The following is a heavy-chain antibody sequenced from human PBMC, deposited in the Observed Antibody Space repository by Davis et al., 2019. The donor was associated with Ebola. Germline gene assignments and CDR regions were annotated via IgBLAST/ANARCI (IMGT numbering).Heavy chain of an antibody. CDR2: INPNSGGT. J-gene: IGHJ4*02. D-gene: IGHD4-17*01. V-gene: IGHV1-8*02. Sequence: AASVKVSCKASGYTFTSYGISWVRQAPGQGLEWMGRINPNSGGTNYAQKFQGRVTMTRNTATSTAYMYLSNLRSEDTAVYYCARGGDLDFWGQGTLVTVSS. CDR3: ARGGDLDF. CDR1: GYTFTSYG.